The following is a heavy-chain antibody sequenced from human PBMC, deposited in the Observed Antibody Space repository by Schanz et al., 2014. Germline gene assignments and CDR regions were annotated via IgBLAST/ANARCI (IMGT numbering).Heavy chain of an antibody. J-gene: IGHJ4*02. CDR3: AKVQTHTLYGGNSCFDY. V-gene: IGHV3-9*01. CDR1: GFTFDNYA. Sequence: VQLVESGGGVAQPGGSLRLSCAASGFTFDNYAMHWVRQVPGKGLEWVSGISWNSGNIAYADSVKGRFTISRDNAKNSLYLQMNSLRPEDTALYYCAKVQTHTLYGGNSCFDYWGQGTLVTVSS. D-gene: IGHD2-21*02. CDR2: ISWNSGNI.